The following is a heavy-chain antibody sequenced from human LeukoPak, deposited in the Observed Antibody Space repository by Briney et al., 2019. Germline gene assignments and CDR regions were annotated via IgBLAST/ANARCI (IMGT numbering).Heavy chain of an antibody. Sequence: SETLSLTCSVSGNSITSDFWSCIRQSPGKGLEWIGYINYSGRSEYDPSLESRVTISVDRSTKRVSLKMRSVTAADTAVYYCARLDCLSNECYNYWAVGALVTVSS. CDR3: ARLDCLSNECYNY. CDR1: GNSITSDF. V-gene: IGHV4-59*08. J-gene: IGHJ4*02. D-gene: IGHD2/OR15-2a*01. CDR2: INYSGRS.